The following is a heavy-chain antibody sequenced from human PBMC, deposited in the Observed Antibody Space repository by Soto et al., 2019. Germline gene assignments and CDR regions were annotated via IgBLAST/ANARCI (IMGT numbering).Heavy chain of an antibody. D-gene: IGHD3-3*01. J-gene: IGHJ4*02. CDR3: ATSGHDFWNGSFDY. CDR1: GGSISSYY. CDR2: IYYSGST. V-gene: IGHV4-59*01. Sequence: SETLSLTCTVSGGSISSYYWSWIRQPPGKGLEWIGYIYYSGSTNYNPSLKSRVTISVDTSKNQFSLKLSSVTAADTAVYYCATSGHDFWNGSFDYWGQGTLVTVSS.